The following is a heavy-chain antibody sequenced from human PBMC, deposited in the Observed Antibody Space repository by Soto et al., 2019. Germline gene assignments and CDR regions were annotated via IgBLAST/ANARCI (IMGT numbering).Heavy chain of an antibody. CDR3: ARLFCSSSSCDPWSDP. CDR2: ISTYNGDT. Sequence: QVQLIQSGAEVKKPGASVKVSCKASGYTFTIFGISWVRQAPGQGLEWMGWISTYNGDTKYTQQLQGRVTMTTDTSTRTAYMELRSLTSDDTAVYYFARLFCSSSSCDPWSDPWGQGTLVTVSS. D-gene: IGHD2-2*01. V-gene: IGHV1-18*01. J-gene: IGHJ5*02. CDR1: GYTFTIFG.